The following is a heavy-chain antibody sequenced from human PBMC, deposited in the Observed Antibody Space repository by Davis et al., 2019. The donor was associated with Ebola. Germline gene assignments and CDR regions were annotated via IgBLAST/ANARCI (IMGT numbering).Heavy chain of an antibody. D-gene: IGHD5-18*01. CDR2: INHSGST. Sequence: PSETLSLTCGVYGGSFSGFNWSWIRQPPGKGLEWIGEINHSGSTKYNPSLKSRVTMSLDTSKNQFSLKMNSVTAADTAVYYCARETYSDGGFDIWGQGTMVTLSS. V-gene: IGHV4-34*01. J-gene: IGHJ3*02. CDR1: GGSFSGFN. CDR3: ARETYSDGGFDI.